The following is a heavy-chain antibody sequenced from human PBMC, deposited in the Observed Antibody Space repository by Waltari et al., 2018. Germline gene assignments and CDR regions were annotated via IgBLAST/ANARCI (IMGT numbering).Heavy chain of an antibody. J-gene: IGHJ5*02. CDR3: ARGGTPDGWFDP. CDR1: GGSISISSHY. Sequence: QLQLQESGPGLVKPSETLSLTCIVSGGSISISSHYWDWIRQPPGKGLEWIGSNYYNGRTQYNPSLKTRVTMSVDTSKNQFSLKLTSVTAADTAMYYCARGGTPDGWFDPWGQGTLVNVSS. D-gene: IGHD2-15*01. V-gene: IGHV4-39*07. CDR2: NYYNGRT.